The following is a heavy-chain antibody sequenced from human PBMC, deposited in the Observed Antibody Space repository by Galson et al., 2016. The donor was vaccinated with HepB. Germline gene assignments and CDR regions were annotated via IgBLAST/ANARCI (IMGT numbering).Heavy chain of an antibody. V-gene: IGHV6-1*01. CDR3: ARDRNFKLTWIQLRKRGTGDGFDY. J-gene: IGHJ4*02. Sequence: CAISGDSVSSNSVAWNWIRQSPSRGLEWLGRTYYRSKWYNDYAVSVKSRITINPDTSKNQFSLQLNSVTPEDTALYYCARDRNFKLTWIQLRKRGTGDGFDYWGQGTLVTVSS. D-gene: IGHD5-18*01. CDR1: GDSVSSNSVA. CDR2: TYYRSKWYN.